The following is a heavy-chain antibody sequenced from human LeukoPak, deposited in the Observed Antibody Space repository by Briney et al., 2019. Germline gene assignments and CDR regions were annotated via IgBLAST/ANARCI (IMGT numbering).Heavy chain of an antibody. Sequence: GGSLRLSCTASGFTFGDYALSWVRQAPGKGLEWVSFIRSEAYGGTTEYAASVKGRFTISRDDSNSIAYLQMNSLKIEDTAVYYCTRDQTYYYGSGSYRYWGQGTLVTVSS. CDR2: IRSEAYGGTT. V-gene: IGHV3-49*04. J-gene: IGHJ4*02. CDR3: TRDQTYYYGSGSYRY. D-gene: IGHD3-10*01. CDR1: GFTFGDYA.